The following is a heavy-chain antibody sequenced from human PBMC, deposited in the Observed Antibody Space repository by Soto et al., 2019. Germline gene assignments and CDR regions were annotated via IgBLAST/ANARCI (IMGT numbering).Heavy chain of an antibody. V-gene: IGHV3-23*01. Sequence: EVQLLESGGGLVQPGGSLRLSCAASGFTFSSYAMSWVRQAPGKGLEWVSAISGSGGSTYYADSVKGRFTISRDNSKNTLYLQMNSLRAEDTAVYYCAKDRGGYHDSSGYYLFDYWGQGTLVTVSS. CDR1: GFTFSSYA. CDR2: ISGSGGST. D-gene: IGHD3-22*01. J-gene: IGHJ4*02. CDR3: AKDRGGYHDSSGYYLFDY.